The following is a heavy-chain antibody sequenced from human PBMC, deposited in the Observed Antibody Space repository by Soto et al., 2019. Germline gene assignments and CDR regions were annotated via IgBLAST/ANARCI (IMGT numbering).Heavy chain of an antibody. J-gene: IGHJ1*01. Sequence: EVQLVESGGGLVQPGGSLRLSCAASGFTFSSYSMNWVRQAPGKGLEWVSYISSSSSTIYHADSVKGRFTISRDNDKNSLYLQMTSLRDEDTAVYYCARPLAVAQTGSFQHWGQGTLVTVSS. CDR3: ARPLAVAQTGSFQH. V-gene: IGHV3-48*02. CDR1: GFTFSSYS. CDR2: ISSSSSTI. D-gene: IGHD6-19*01.